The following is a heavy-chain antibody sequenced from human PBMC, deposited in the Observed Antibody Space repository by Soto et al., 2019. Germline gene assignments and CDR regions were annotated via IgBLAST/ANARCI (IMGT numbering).Heavy chain of an antibody. CDR1: GGSISSGDYY. J-gene: IGHJ4*02. V-gene: IGHV4-30-4*01. D-gene: IGHD3-22*01. CDR3: GRATYSSGHYSPFAY. CDR2: IYYSGST. Sequence: PSETLSLTCTVSGGSISSGDYYWSWIRQPPGKGLEWIGYIYYSGSTYYNPSLKSRVTISVDTSKNQFSLKLSSVTAADTAVYYCGRATYSSGHYSPFAYLGQGTLLTVSS.